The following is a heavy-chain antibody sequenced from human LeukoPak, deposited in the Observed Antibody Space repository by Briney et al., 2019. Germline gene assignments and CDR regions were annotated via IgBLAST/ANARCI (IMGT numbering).Heavy chain of an antibody. J-gene: IGHJ6*02. Sequence: PGGSLRLSCAASGFTFSDYYMTWIRQAPGKGLEWLSYISSGGSTIDYADFVTGRFTISRDNAKNSLYLQMNSLRAEDTAVYYCARDRASRYGMDVWGQGTTGTVSS. CDR3: ARDRASRYGMDV. V-gene: IGHV3-11*01. CDR2: ISSGGSTI. D-gene: IGHD3-10*01. CDR1: GFTFSDYY.